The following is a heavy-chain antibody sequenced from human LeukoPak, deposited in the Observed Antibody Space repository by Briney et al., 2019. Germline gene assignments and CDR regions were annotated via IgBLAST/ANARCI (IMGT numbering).Heavy chain of an antibody. D-gene: IGHD1-1*01. CDR2: INTDGSST. J-gene: IGHJ4*02. Sequence: PGGSLRLSCAASGFTFSSYWMHWVRPAPGKGLVWVSRINTDGSSTSYADSVKGRFTISRDNAKNTLYLQMNSLRAEDTAVYYCARGHNWNYPVYFDYWGQGTLVTVSS. CDR1: GFTFSSYW. V-gene: IGHV3-74*01. CDR3: ARGHNWNYPVYFDY.